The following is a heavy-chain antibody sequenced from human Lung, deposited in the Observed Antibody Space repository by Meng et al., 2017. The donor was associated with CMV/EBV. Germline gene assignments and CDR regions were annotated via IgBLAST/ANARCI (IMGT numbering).Heavy chain of an antibody. D-gene: IGHD1-26*01. CDR3: TKGAGSVGSIHFDH. Sequence: GESLKISCAASGFTFSDYGMHWVRQTPGKGLEWVAVIFYGGSSKYYADSVKGRFTISRDNSENTLHLQMNSLRAEDTAVYYCTKGAGSVGSIHFDHWGQGTLVTVSS. V-gene: IGHV3-33*06. J-gene: IGHJ4*02. CDR2: IFYGGSSK. CDR1: GFTFSDYG.